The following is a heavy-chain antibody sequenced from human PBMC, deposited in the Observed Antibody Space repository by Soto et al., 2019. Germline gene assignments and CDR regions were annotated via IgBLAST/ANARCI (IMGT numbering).Heavy chain of an antibody. V-gene: IGHV4-30-4*01. CDR3: ARGVTVFGLVSRFWFDP. D-gene: IGHD3-3*01. CDR1: GGSISSGDYS. Sequence: QVLLQESGPGLVKSSQTLSLTCTVSGGSISSGDYSWSWVRQSPGKGLEWIGHIYNSGITYYNPSLKSRVVTSIDPSRNQFSLRLNSLTAADRAVYFCARGVTVFGLVSRFWFDPWGQGTVVTVSS. J-gene: IGHJ5*02. CDR2: IYNSGIT.